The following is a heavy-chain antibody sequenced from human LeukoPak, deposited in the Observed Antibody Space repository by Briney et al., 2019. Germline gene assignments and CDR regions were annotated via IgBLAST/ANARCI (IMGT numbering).Heavy chain of an antibody. CDR3: AKDFGAAAGIFDY. CDR2: IRYDGSNK. V-gene: IGHV3-30*02. Sequence: GGSLRLSCAASEFTFSSYGMHWVRQAPGKGLEWVAFIRYDGSNKYYADSVKGRFTNSRDNSKNTLYLQMNSLRAVDTAVYYCAKDFGAAAGIFDYWGQGTLVTVSS. J-gene: IGHJ4*02. D-gene: IGHD6-13*01. CDR1: EFTFSSYG.